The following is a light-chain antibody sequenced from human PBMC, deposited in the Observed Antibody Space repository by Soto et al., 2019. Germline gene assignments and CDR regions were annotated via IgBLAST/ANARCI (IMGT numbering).Light chain of an antibody. J-gene: IGKJ5*01. CDR2: GAS. CDR3: QQSYTSPTT. V-gene: IGKV1-39*01. CDR1: QNINNW. Sequence: DIQMTQSPSTLSASIGDRVTITCRASQNINNWIAWYQQKPGKAPKFLIYGASTLQSGVPPRFTGSGSGTDFTLTVNSLQAEDFATYYCQQSYTSPTTFGQGTRLEI.